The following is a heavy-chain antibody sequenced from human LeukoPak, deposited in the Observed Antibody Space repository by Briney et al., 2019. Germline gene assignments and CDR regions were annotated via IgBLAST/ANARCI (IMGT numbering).Heavy chain of an antibody. Sequence: GGSLRLSCVASGFNFNTYGMHWVRQAPGKGLEWMASIWCDGTNENYADSVKGRFTISRDNSKNTLYLQMNSLRGEDMAFYYCASLGAFSSNHVLRWFDPWGQGTLVTVSS. J-gene: IGHJ5*02. CDR1: GFNFNTYG. CDR2: IWCDGTNE. CDR3: ASLGAFSSNHVLRWFDP. D-gene: IGHD2/OR15-2a*01. V-gene: IGHV3-33*01.